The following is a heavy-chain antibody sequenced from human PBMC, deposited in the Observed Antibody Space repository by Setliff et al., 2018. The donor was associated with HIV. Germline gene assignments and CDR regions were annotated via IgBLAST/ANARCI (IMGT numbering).Heavy chain of an antibody. D-gene: IGHD3-10*01. Sequence: PSETLSLTCTVSGGSISSYYWSWIRQPPGKGLEWIGYIYYSGSAYYNPSLKSRVTIALDTSKNQFSLKLTSMTAADTAVYYCAREWRGRYYYYMDVWGKGTTVTVS. CDR2: IYYSGSA. CDR3: AREWRGRYYYYMDV. V-gene: IGHV4-59*12. J-gene: IGHJ6*03. CDR1: GGSISSYY.